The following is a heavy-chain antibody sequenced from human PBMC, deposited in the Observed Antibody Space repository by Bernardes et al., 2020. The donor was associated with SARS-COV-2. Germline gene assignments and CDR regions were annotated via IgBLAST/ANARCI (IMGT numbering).Heavy chain of an antibody. CDR2: IRSKAYGGTT. CDR3: TSKRGGYCSSTSCYRGQFDP. Sequence: GGSLRLSCTASGFTFGDYAMSWFRQAPGKGLEWVGFIRSKAYGGTTEYAASVKGRFTISRDDSKSIAYLQMNSLKTEDTAVYYCTSKRGGYCSSTSCYRGQFDPWGQGTLVTVSS. J-gene: IGHJ5*02. D-gene: IGHD2-2*01. V-gene: IGHV3-49*03. CDR1: GFTFGDYA.